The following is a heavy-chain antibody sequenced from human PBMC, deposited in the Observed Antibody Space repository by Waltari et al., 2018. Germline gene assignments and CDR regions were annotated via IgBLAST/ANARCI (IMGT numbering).Heavy chain of an antibody. Sequence: QVQLVQSGAEVKKPGSSVKVSCKASGGTFSSYAISWVRQAPGQGLEWMGGIIPIRGIANYEQKFQGRVTMTADKSTSTAYMELSSLRSEDTAVYYCASDYGDYSKSGYWGQGTLVTVSS. D-gene: IGHD4-17*01. J-gene: IGHJ4*02. V-gene: IGHV1-69*10. CDR1: GGTFSSYA. CDR2: IIPIRGIA. CDR3: ASDYGDYSKSGY.